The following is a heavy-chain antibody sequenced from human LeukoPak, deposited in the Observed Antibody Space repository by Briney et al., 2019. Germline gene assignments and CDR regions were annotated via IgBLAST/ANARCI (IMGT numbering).Heavy chain of an antibody. J-gene: IGHJ6*02. V-gene: IGHV3-33*01. CDR2: IWYDGSNK. CDR3: ARDHNSGYDWEPPTTTNYYYYGMDV. D-gene: IGHD5-12*01. Sequence: PGRSLRLSCAASGFTFSSYGMHWVRQAPGKGLEWVAVIWYDGSNKYYADSVKGRFTISRDNSKNTLYLQMNSLRAEDTAVYYCARDHNSGYDWEPPTTTNYYYYGMDVWGQGTTVTVSS. CDR1: GFTFSSYG.